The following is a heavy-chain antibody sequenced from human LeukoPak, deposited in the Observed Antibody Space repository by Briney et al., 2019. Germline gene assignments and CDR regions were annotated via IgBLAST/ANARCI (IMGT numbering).Heavy chain of an antibody. D-gene: IGHD6-13*01. Sequence: RASVKVSCKASGYTFTNYDINWVRQATGQGLEWLGWMNPNNGNTAYAQNFQGRVTMTRNTSISTAYMELSGLRSEDTAVYYCARRLAAGGTTLHYWGQGTLVTVS. J-gene: IGHJ4*02. V-gene: IGHV1-8*01. CDR1: GYTFTNYD. CDR3: ARRLAAGGTTLHY. CDR2: MNPNNGNT.